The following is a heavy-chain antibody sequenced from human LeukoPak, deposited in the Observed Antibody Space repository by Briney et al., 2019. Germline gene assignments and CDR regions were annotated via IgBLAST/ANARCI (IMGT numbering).Heavy chain of an antibody. CDR2: ISTSSSYI. V-gene: IGHV3-21*01. CDR1: GFTFSSYT. D-gene: IGHD3-22*01. J-gene: IGHJ3*02. CDR3: AREAHDSSGYYYIAGGLAFDI. Sequence: PGGSLRLSCAASGFTFSSYTMNWVRQAPGKGLEWVSSISTSSSYIYYADSVKGRFTISRDNSKNTLYLQMNSLRAEDTAVYYCAREAHDSSGYYYIAGGLAFDIWGQGTMVTVSS.